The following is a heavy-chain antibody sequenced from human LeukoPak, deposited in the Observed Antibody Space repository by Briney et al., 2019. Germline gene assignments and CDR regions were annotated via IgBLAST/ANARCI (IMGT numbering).Heavy chain of an antibody. D-gene: IGHD3-22*01. Sequence: ASVKVSCKASGYTFTSYGISWVRQAPGQGLEWMGWISAYNGNTNHAQKLQGRVTMTTDTSTNTAYMELRSLRSDDTAVYYCARGLPYYYDSSGYSDAFDIWGQGTMVTVSS. CDR1: GYTFTSYG. V-gene: IGHV1-18*01. J-gene: IGHJ3*02. CDR2: ISAYNGNT. CDR3: ARGLPYYYDSSGYSDAFDI.